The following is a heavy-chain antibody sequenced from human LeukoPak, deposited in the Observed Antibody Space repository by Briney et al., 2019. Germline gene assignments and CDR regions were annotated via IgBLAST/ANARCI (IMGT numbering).Heavy chain of an antibody. J-gene: IGHJ4*02. CDR2: ISGYNGNT. V-gene: IGHV1-18*01. CDR3: ARDSIYDAYQLPYHDY. CDR1: GYTFTSYG. D-gene: IGHD2-2*01. Sequence: GASVKVSCKASGYTFTSYGISWVRQAPGQGLEWMGWISGYNGNTNYAENFQGRVTMTTDTSTSTAYMELRSLRSDDTAVYYCARDSIYDAYQLPYHDYWGQGTLVTVSS.